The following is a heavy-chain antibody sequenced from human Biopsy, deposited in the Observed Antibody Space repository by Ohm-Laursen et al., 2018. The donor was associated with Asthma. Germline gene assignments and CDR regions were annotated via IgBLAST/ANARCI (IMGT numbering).Heavy chain of an antibody. CDR2: IYYSGST. CDR1: YGFITSGGYY. V-gene: IGHV4-31*03. CDR3: ARAQDYYDSRGYYRSFDY. Sequence: SQTLSLTCTVSYGFITSGGYYWTWIRQPPGKGLEWIGFIYYSGSTYYNPSLKSRVSISIDTSKNQFSLKLSSVTGADTAVYYCARAQDYYDSRGYYRSFDYWGQGTLVTVSS. J-gene: IGHJ4*02. D-gene: IGHD3-22*01.